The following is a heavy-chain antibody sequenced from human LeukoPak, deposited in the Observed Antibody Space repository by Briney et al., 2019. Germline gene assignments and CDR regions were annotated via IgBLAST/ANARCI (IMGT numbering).Heavy chain of an antibody. D-gene: IGHD6-13*01. J-gene: IGHJ4*02. Sequence: GGSLRLSCAASGFTFSSYAMTWVRQAPGKGLEWVSIISGASGGSTYYADSVKGRFTISRDNSKNTLYLQMNSRRAEDTALYYCARGGSSSWYPNFDYWGQGTLVTVSS. CDR2: ISGASGGST. V-gene: IGHV3-23*01. CDR1: GFTFSSYA. CDR3: ARGGSSSWYPNFDY.